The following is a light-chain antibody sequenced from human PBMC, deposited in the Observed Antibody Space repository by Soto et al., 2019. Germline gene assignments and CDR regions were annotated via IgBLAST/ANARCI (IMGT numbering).Light chain of an antibody. CDR1: QSVSSSY. J-gene: IGKJ1*01. CDR2: GAS. V-gene: IGKV3-20*01. CDR3: QQYGSSPRT. Sequence: EIVLMQSPGTLSLSPGESATLSCRASQSVSSSYLAWYQQKPGQAPRLLIYGASSRATGIPDRFSGSGSGTDLTLTISRLEPEDFAVYYCQQYGSSPRTFGQGTKVEIK.